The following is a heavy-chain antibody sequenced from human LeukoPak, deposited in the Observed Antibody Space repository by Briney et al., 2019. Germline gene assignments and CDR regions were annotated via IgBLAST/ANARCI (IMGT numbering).Heavy chain of an antibody. Sequence: GGPLRLSCAASGFTFSNYAMSWVRQAPGKGLEWVSTISGGGITTYYADSAKGRFTISRDNSKNTMFLQMNSLRADDTAVYYCPRQSYASGWNPFDYWGQGILVTVSS. D-gene: IGHD6-19*01. V-gene: IGHV3-23*01. J-gene: IGHJ4*02. CDR3: PRQSYASGWNPFDY. CDR1: GFTFSNYA. CDR2: ISGGGITT.